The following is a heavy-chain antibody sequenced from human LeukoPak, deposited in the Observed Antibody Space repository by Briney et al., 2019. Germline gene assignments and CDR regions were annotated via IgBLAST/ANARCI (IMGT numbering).Heavy chain of an antibody. CDR1: GGTFSSYA. CDR3: ARTSLRRTYYYGSGSYEDYYYYMDV. V-gene: IGHV1-69*13. J-gene: IGHJ6*03. CDR2: IIPIFGTA. Sequence: ASVKVSCKASGGTFSSYAISWVRQAPGQGLEWMGGIIPIFGTANYAQKFQGRVTITADESTSTAYMELSSLRSEDTAVYYCARTSLRRTYYYGSGSYEDYYYYMDVWGKGTTVTVSS. D-gene: IGHD3-10*01.